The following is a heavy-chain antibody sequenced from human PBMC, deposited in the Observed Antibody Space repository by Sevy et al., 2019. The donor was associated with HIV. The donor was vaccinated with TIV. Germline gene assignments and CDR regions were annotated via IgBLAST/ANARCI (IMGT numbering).Heavy chain of an antibody. V-gene: IGHV3-13*01. Sequence: GESLKISCAASGFTFSSYDMHWVRQATGKGLEWVSAIGTAGDTYYPGSVKGRFTISRENAKNSLYLQMNSLRAGDTAVYYCARVPKVRGLSYYYYYGMDVWGQGTTVTVSS. J-gene: IGHJ6*02. CDR2: IGTAGDT. CDR3: ARVPKVRGLSYYYYYGMDV. CDR1: GFTFSSYD. D-gene: IGHD3-10*01.